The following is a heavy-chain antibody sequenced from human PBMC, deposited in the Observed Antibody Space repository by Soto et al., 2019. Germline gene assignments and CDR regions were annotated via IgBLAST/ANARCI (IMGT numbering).Heavy chain of an antibody. CDR3: PRESSGYYYEFFGWFDP. D-gene: IGHD3-22*01. CDR2: IYPGDSDT. Sequence: GEALKISCKGSGYSFTSYWIGWVRQMPGKGLEWMGIIYPGDSDTRYSPSFQGQVTISADKSISTAYLQWSSLKASDTAMYYCPRESSGYYYEFFGWFDPWGQGTLVPVSS. V-gene: IGHV5-51*01. J-gene: IGHJ5*02. CDR1: GYSFTSYW.